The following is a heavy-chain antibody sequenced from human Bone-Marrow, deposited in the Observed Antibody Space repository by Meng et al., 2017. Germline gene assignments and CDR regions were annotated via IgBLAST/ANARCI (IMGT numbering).Heavy chain of an antibody. CDR2: IKSKTDGGTT. V-gene: IGHV3-15*01. D-gene: IGHD6-19*01. J-gene: IGHJ6*02. Sequence: GESLKISCAASGFTFSNAWMSWVRQAPGKGLEWVGRIKSKTDGGTTDYAAPVKGRFTISRDDSKNTLYLQMNSLKTEDTAVYYCTTKVPVAGVYYYYGMDVWGQGKKVTVSS. CDR3: TTKVPVAGVYYYYGMDV. CDR1: GFTFSNAW.